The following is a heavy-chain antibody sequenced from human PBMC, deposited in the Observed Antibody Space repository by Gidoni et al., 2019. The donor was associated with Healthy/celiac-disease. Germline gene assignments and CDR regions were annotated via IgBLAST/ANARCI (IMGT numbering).Heavy chain of an antibody. D-gene: IGHD1-1*01. CDR2: IYYSGST. V-gene: IGHV4-39*07. Sequence: QLQLPESGPGLVKPSEPLSLTCTVSAGSFRRRSYYWGWIRQPPGKGLEWIGSIYYSGSTYYNPSLKSRVTISVDTSKNQFSLKLSSVTAADTAVYYCLKAQTTPNYYYGMDVWGQGTTVTVSS. CDR1: AGSFRRRSYY. CDR3: LKAQTTPNYYYGMDV. J-gene: IGHJ6*02.